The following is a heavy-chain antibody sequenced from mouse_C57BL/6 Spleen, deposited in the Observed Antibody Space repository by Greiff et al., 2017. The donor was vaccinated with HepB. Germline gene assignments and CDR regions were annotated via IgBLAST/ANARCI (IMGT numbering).Heavy chain of an antibody. Sequence: EVKLMESGGDLVKPGGSLKLSCAASGFTFSSYGMSWVRQTPDKRLEWVATISSGGSYTYYPDSVKGRFTISRDNAKNTLYLQMSSLKSEDTAMYYCARGGFFTTVVATNWYFDVWGTGTTVTVSS. D-gene: IGHD1-1*01. CDR2: ISSGGSYT. J-gene: IGHJ1*03. CDR1: GFTFSSYG. V-gene: IGHV5-6*01. CDR3: ARGGFFTTVVATNWYFDV.